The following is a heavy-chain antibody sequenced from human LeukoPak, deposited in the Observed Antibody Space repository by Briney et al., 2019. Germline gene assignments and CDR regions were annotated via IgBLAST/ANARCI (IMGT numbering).Heavy chain of an antibody. CDR2: IIPIFGTA. J-gene: IGHJ3*02. CDR1: GGTFSSYA. D-gene: IGHD1-14*01. Sequence: ASVKVSCKASGGTFSSYAISLVRQAPGQGLEWMGGIIPIFGTANYAQKFQGRVTITANESTSTAYMELSRLRSEDTAVYYCAWYQIHDAFDIWGQGTMVTVSS. V-gene: IGHV1-69*01. CDR3: AWYQIHDAFDI.